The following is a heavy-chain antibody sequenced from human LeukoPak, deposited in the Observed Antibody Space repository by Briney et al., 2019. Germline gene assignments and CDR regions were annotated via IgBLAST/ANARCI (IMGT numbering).Heavy chain of an antibody. CDR2: INPSGGST. J-gene: IGHJ4*02. V-gene: IGHV1-46*01. Sequence: EASVKVSRKASGYTFTSYYMHWVRQAPGQGLEWMGIINPSGGSTSHAQKFQGRVTMTRDTSTSAVYMELGSLRSEDTAVYYCARDYDRITIFGVVITPLFDYWGQGTLVTVSS. CDR1: GYTFTSYY. D-gene: IGHD3-3*01. CDR3: ARDYDRITIFGVVITPLFDY.